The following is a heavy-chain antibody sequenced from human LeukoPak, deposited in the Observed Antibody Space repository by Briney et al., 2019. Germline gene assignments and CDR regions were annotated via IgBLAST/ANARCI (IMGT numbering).Heavy chain of an antibody. CDR3: ARHAFPRYYDYIWGSYRSGYFDY. J-gene: IGHJ4*02. V-gene: IGHV4-39*01. Sequence: PSETLSLTCTVSGGSISSSSYYWGWIRQPPGKGLEWIGSIYYSGSTYYNPSLKSRVTISVDTSKNQFSLKLSSVTAAATAVYYCARHAFPRYYDYIWGSYRSGYFDYWGQGTLDTVSS. CDR1: GGSISSSSYY. D-gene: IGHD3-16*02. CDR2: IYYSGST.